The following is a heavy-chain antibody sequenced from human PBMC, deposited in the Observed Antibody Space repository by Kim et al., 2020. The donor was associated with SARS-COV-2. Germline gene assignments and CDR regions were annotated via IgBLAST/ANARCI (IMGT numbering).Heavy chain of an antibody. Sequence: TANYAQKFQGRVTITADESTSTAYMELSSLRSEDTAVYYCARAVIPGDDYWGQGTLVTVSS. V-gene: IGHV1-69*01. CDR3: ARAVIPGDDY. CDR2: TA. D-gene: IGHD3-16*01. J-gene: IGHJ4*02.